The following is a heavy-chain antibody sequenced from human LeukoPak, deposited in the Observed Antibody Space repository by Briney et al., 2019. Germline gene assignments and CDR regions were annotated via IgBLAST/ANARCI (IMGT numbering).Heavy chain of an antibody. V-gene: IGHV1-46*01. Sequence: ASVKVSCKASGYTFTSYYMHWVRQAPGQGLEWMGIINPSGGSTSYAQKFQGRVTMTRDMSTSTVYMELSSLRSEDTAVYYCARGEMATIYYYYYYMDVWGKGTTVTVSS. CDR2: INPSGGST. D-gene: IGHD5-24*01. CDR1: GYTFTSYY. J-gene: IGHJ6*03. CDR3: ARGEMATIYYYYYYMDV.